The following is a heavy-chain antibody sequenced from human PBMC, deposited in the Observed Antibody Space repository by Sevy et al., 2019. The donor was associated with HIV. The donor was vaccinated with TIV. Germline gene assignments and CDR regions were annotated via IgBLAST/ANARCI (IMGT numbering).Heavy chain of an antibody. J-gene: IGHJ5*02. D-gene: IGHD3-16*02. CDR1: GGTFSSYA. CDR3: ACYRHREYNWFDP. V-gene: IGHV1-69*13. CDR2: IIPIFGTA. Sequence: ASVKVSCKASGGTFSSYAISWVRQAPGQGLEWMGGIIPIFGTANYAQKFQGRVSITADESTSTAYMELSSLRSEDTAVYYCACYRHREYNWFDPWGQGTPVTVSS.